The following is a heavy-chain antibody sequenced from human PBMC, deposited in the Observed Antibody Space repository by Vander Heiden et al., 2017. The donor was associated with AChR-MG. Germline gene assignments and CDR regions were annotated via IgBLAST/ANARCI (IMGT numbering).Heavy chain of an antibody. CDR1: GFTFSSYS. Sequence: EVQLVESGGGLVQPGGSLRLSWAASGFTFSSYSMNWVRQAPGKGLEWVSYISSSSSTIYYADSVKGRFTISRDNAKNSLYLQMNSLRDEDTAVYYCARDRQWLPHDAFDIWGQGTMVTVSS. CDR2: ISSSSSTI. J-gene: IGHJ3*02. V-gene: IGHV3-48*02. CDR3: ARDRQWLPHDAFDI. D-gene: IGHD6-19*01.